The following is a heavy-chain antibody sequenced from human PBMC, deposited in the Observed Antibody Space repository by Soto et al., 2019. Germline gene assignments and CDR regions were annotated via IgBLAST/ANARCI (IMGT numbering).Heavy chain of an antibody. CDR3: ASAKLGGSYLGAFDI. CDR2: IYYSGST. Sequence: SETLSLTCTVSGGSISSYYWSWIRQPPGKGLEWIGYIYYSGSTNYNPSLKSRVTISVDTSKNPFSLKLSSVTAADTAVYYCASAKLGGSYLGAFDIWGQGTMVTVSS. CDR1: GGSISSYY. J-gene: IGHJ3*02. D-gene: IGHD1-26*01. V-gene: IGHV4-59*01.